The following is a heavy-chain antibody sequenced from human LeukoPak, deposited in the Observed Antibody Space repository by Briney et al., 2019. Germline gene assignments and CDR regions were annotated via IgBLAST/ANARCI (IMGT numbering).Heavy chain of an antibody. Sequence: SQTLSLTCTVSGGSISSGDYYWSWIRQPPGKGLEWIGYIYYSGSTYYNPSLKSRVTISVDTSKNPFSLKLSSVTAADTAVYYWARDPPYCSSTSCPRYAFDIWGQGTMVTVSS. CDR1: GGSISSGDYY. CDR3: ARDPPYCSSTSCPRYAFDI. J-gene: IGHJ3*02. V-gene: IGHV4-30-4*08. D-gene: IGHD2-2*01. CDR2: IYYSGST.